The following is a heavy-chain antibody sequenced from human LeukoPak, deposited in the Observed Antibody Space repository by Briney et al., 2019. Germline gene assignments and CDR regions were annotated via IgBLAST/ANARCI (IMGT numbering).Heavy chain of an antibody. Sequence: GASVKVSCKASGYTFTNYYIHWVRQAPGQVLEWMGIITPSGGSTSYAQKFQGRVTMTRDTSTSTVYMELSSLRSEDTAVYSCARGGTPRGYLDYWGQGTLVTVSS. D-gene: IGHD1-7*01. CDR1: GYTFTNYY. CDR2: ITPSGGST. V-gene: IGHV1-46*01. J-gene: IGHJ4*02. CDR3: ARGGTPRGYLDY.